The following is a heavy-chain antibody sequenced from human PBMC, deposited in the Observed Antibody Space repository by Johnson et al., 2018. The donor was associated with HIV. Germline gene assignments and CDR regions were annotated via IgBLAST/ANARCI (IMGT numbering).Heavy chain of an antibody. CDR1: GFTFSSYA. D-gene: IGHD2-15*01. V-gene: IGHV3-30-3*01. Sequence: QVQLVESGGGVVQPGRSLRLSCAASGFTFSSYAMHWVRQAPGKGLEWVAFISYDGSNKYYADSVKGRFTISRDNAMQTLYLQMNNLRVEDTAVYYCAREGLYCSGGNCYVAAFDIWAQGTKVTVSS. J-gene: IGHJ3*02. CDR3: AREGLYCSGGNCYVAAFDI. CDR2: ISYDGSNK.